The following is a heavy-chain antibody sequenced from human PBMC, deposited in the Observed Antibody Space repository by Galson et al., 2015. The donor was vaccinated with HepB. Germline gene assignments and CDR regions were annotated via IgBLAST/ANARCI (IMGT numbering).Heavy chain of an antibody. J-gene: IGHJ4*02. CDR3: AKGPNNYDSSGYYGRVDN. Sequence: SLRLSCAASGFTFNNYAMSWVRQAPGKGLEWVSTISGSGDSTYYADSVKGRFTISRDNSKNTLYLQMNSLRVEDTAVYYCAKGPNNYDSSGYYGRVDNWGQGTLVTVSS. CDR2: ISGSGDST. CDR1: GFTFNNYA. D-gene: IGHD3-22*01. V-gene: IGHV3-23*01.